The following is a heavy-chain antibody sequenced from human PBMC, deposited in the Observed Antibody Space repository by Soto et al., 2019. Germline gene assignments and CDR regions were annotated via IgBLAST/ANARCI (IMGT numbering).Heavy chain of an antibody. Sequence: ASVKVSCKASGYTFTSYDINWVRQATGQGLEWMGWMNPNSGNTGYAQKFQGRVTMTRNTSISTAYMELSSLRSEDTAVYYCARGPSFPGLRFLEWLSPSHYYYYMDVWGKGTTVTVS. J-gene: IGHJ6*03. CDR1: GYTFTSYD. CDR3: ARGPSFPGLRFLEWLSPSHYYYYMDV. D-gene: IGHD3-3*01. V-gene: IGHV1-8*01. CDR2: MNPNSGNT.